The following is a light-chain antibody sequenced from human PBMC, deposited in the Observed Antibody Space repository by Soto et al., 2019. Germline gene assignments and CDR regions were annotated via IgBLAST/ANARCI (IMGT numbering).Light chain of an antibody. J-gene: IGKJ1*01. CDR1: QTINRNY. CDR3: QQYNSAQWT. V-gene: IGKV3-20*01. Sequence: EIVLTQSPGILSLSPGERATLSCRASQTINRNYLAWYQQKPGQAPRLLIYDTSRRATGVPDKFSGSGSGTDFTLTITRLGPEDFAVYYCQQYNSAQWTFGQGTKVEI. CDR2: DTS.